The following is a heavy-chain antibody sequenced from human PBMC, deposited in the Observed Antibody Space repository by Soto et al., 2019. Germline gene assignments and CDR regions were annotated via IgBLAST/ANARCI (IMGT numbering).Heavy chain of an antibody. V-gene: IGHV3-23*01. CDR3: AKVKVGYCSSTSCYVDAFDI. J-gene: IGHJ3*02. D-gene: IGHD2-2*03. Sequence: EVQLLESGGGLVQPGGSLRLSCAASGFTFSSYAMSWVRQAPGKGLEWVSAISGSGGSTYYADSVKGRFTISRDNSKNTLYLQMNSLRAEDTAVYYCAKVKVGYCSSTSCYVDAFDIWGQGTMVTVSS. CDR1: GFTFSSYA. CDR2: ISGSGGST.